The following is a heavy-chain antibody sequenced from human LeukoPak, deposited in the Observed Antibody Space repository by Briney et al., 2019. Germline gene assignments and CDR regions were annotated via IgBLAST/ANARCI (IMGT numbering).Heavy chain of an antibody. CDR2: INHSGST. Sequence: SETLSLTCAVYGGSFSGYYWSWIRQPPGKGLEWIGEINHSGSTNYNPSLKSRVTISVDTSKNQFSLKLSSVTAADTAVYYCARDLDSSSPRHWGQGTLVTVSS. CDR3: ARDLDSSSPRH. D-gene: IGHD6-13*01. V-gene: IGHV4-34*01. J-gene: IGHJ4*02. CDR1: GGSFSGYY.